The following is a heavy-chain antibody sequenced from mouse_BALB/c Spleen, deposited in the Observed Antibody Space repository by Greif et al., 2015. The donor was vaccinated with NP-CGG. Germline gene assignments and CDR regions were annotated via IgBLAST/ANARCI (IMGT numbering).Heavy chain of an antibody. J-gene: IGHJ3*01. Sequence: VKLVESGPDLVAPSQSLSITCTVSGFSLTSYGVHWVRQPPGKGLEWLVVIWSDGSTTYNSALKSRLSISKDNSKGQVFLKMNSLQTDDTAMYYCARHELTGTFFAYWGQGTLVTVSA. CDR2: IWSDGST. CDR1: GFSLTSYG. V-gene: IGHV2-6-2*01. CDR3: ARHELTGTFFAY. D-gene: IGHD4-1*01.